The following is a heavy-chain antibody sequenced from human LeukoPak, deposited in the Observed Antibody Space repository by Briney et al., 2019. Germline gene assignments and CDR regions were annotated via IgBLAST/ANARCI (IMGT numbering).Heavy chain of an antibody. CDR1: GFSFSGHW. D-gene: IGHD5-18*01. CDR3: ARNEYSSSGSGQVDV. V-gene: IGHV3-74*01. CDR2: INIDESTA. Sequence: PGGSLRLSCIASGFSFSGHWLHWVRQAPGKGLVWVSRINIDESTANYADSVKGRFTISRDNAKNTLYLQMNSLRAEDTAVYYCARNEYSSSGSGQVDVWGQGTTVTVSS. J-gene: IGHJ6*02.